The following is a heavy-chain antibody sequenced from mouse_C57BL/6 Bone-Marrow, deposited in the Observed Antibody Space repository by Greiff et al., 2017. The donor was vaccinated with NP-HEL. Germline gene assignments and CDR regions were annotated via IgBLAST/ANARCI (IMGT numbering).Heavy chain of an antibody. CDR1: GYAFSSYW. V-gene: IGHV1-80*01. Sequence: VQRVESGAELVKPGASVKISCKASGYAFSSYWMNWVQQRPGKGLEWIGQIYPGDGDTNYNGKFKGKATLTADKSSSTAYMQHSSLTSEDSAVYFCARRGYDYDVDYWGQGTTLTVSS. CDR2: IYPGDGDT. D-gene: IGHD2-4*01. CDR3: ARRGYDYDVDY. J-gene: IGHJ2*01.